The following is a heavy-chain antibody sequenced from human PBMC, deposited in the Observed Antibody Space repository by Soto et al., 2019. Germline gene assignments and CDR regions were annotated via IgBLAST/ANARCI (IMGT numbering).Heavy chain of an antibody. Sequence: EVQLVESGGGLVQPGGSLRLSCAASGFTVSSNYMSWVRQAPGKGLEWVSVIYSGGSTYYADSVKGRFTISRHNSKNTLYLQMNGLRAEDTAVYYCARGSYYYDSSGYYYAYWGQGTLVTVSS. J-gene: IGHJ4*02. CDR1: GFTVSSNY. CDR3: ARGSYYYDSSGYYYAY. V-gene: IGHV3-53*04. CDR2: IYSGGST. D-gene: IGHD3-22*01.